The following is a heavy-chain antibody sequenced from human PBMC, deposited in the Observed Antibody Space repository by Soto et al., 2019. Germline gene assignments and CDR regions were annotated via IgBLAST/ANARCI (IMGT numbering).Heavy chain of an antibody. D-gene: IGHD3-10*01. Sequence: QRQLVQSGPEVKKPGTSVKVSCKASGFTFTSSALQWVRQARGQRLEWIGWIVVGGGITNYAQKFQERVTITRDMSTSTAYMELSSLRSEDTAVYYCAADWHYGSGSYYAYYYGMDVWGQGTTVTVSS. CDR1: GFTFTSSA. CDR2: IVVGGGIT. CDR3: AADWHYGSGSYYAYYYGMDV. J-gene: IGHJ6*02. V-gene: IGHV1-58*01.